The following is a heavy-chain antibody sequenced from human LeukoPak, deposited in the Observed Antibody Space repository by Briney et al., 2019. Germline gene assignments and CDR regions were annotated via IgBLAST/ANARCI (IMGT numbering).Heavy chain of an antibody. CDR2: ISVSGII. J-gene: IGHJ6*03. V-gene: IGHV3-48*01. D-gene: IGHD1-26*01. CDR1: AFSLNTYS. CDR3: ATASRGASDYTDV. Sequence: GGSLRLSCAASAFSLNTYSMNWVRQTPGKGLEWLSHISVSGIIHYAESVKGRFSISRDNGRNSVSLQMNRLRVGDTGVYFCATASRGASDYTDVWGRGTTVSVSS.